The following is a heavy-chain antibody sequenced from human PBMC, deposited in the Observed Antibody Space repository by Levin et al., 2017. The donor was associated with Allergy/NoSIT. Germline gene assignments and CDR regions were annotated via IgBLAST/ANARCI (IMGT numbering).Heavy chain of an antibody. J-gene: IGHJ4*02. CDR2: IWYDGSNK. CDR1: GFTFSSYG. Sequence: SLRLSCAASGFTFSSYGMHWVRQAPGKGLEWVAVIWYDGSNKYYADSVKGRFTISRDNSKNTLYLQMNSLRAEDTAVYYCARDHSRGSSWYRISDYWGQGTLVTVSS. V-gene: IGHV3-33*01. CDR3: ARDHSRGSSWYRISDY. D-gene: IGHD6-13*01.